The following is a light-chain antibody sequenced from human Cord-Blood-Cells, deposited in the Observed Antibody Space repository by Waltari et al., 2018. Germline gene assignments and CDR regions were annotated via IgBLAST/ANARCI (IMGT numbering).Light chain of an antibody. J-gene: IGKJ4*01. Sequence: IVLTQSPTTLSSSPAERATLSCRASQSVSSYLAWYQQKPGQAPRLLIYDASNRATGIPSRFSGSGSGTDFTLTISSLEPEDFAVYYCQQRSNWPLTFGGGTKVEIK. CDR3: QQRSNWPLT. CDR2: DAS. V-gene: IGKV3-11*01. CDR1: QSVSSY.